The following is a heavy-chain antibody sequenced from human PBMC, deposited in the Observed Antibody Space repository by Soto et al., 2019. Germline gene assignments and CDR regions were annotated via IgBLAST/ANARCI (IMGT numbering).Heavy chain of an antibody. CDR3: ARDRTYYYDSSGYPTADYYYYGMDV. J-gene: IGHJ6*01. CDR1: GFTFSSYA. D-gene: IGHD3-22*01. Sequence: QVQLVESGGGVVQPGRSLRLSCAASGFTFSSYAMHWVRQAPGKGLEWVAVISYDGSNKYYADSVKGRFTISRDNSKNTLYLQMNSLRAEDTAVYYCARDRTYYYDSSGYPTADYYYYGMDVW. CDR2: ISYDGSNK. V-gene: IGHV3-30-3*01.